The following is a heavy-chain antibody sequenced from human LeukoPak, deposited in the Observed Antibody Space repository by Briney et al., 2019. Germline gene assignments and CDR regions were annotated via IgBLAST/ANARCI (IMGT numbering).Heavy chain of an antibody. J-gene: IGHJ4*02. CDR1: GGSISSSSYY. CDR2: IYYSGST. D-gene: IGHD4-23*01. CDR3: ARRFYYGGNYRRGSDY. Sequence: PSETLSLTCTVSGGSISSSSYYWGWIRQPPGKGLEWIGSIYYSGSTYYNPSLKSRVTISVDTSKNQFSLKLSSETAADTAVYYCARRFYYGGNYRRGSDYWGQGTLVTVSS. V-gene: IGHV4-39*01.